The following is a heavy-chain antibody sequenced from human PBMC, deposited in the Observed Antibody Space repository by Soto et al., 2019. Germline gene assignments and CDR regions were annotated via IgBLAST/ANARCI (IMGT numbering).Heavy chain of an antibody. CDR2: IYHSGST. J-gene: IGHJ4*02. Sequence: LQLQESSSGLVKPSQTLSLTCAVSGGSISSGGYSWSWIRQPPGKGLEWIGYIYHSGSTYYNPSLKSRVTISVDRSKNQFSLKLSSVTAADTAVYYCAGGIAARPLGYWGQGTLVTVSS. D-gene: IGHD6-6*01. CDR3: AGGIAARPLGY. CDR1: GGSISSGGYS. V-gene: IGHV4-30-2*01.